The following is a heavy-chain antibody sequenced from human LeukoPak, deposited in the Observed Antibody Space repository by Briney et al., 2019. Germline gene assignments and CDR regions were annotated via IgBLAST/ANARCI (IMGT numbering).Heavy chain of an antibody. V-gene: IGHV1-2*02. CDR2: INPNSGGT. CDR3: ARGLRLGELSMRSTYYFDY. CDR1: GYTFTGYY. Sequence: ASVKVSCKASGYTFTGYYMHWVRQAPGQGLEWMGWINPNSGGTNYAQKFQGRVTMTRDTSISTAYMELSRLRSDGTAVYYCARGLRLGELSMRSTYYFDYWGQGTLVTVPS. J-gene: IGHJ4*02. D-gene: IGHD3-16*02.